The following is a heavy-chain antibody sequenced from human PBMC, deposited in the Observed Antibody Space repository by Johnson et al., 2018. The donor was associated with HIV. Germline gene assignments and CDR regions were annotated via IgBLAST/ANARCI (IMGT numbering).Heavy chain of an antibody. V-gene: IGHV3-9*01. Sequence: EVQLVESGGGLVQPGRSLRLSCAASGFTFDDYAMHWVRQVPGKGLEWVSGISWNSGRIGYVESVQGRFTISRDNSKNTLYLQMNSLRAEDTAVYFCARDRGYDAFDIWGQGTMVTVSS. CDR3: ARDRGYDAFDI. D-gene: IGHD3-22*01. CDR2: ISWNSGRI. J-gene: IGHJ3*02. CDR1: GFTFDDYA.